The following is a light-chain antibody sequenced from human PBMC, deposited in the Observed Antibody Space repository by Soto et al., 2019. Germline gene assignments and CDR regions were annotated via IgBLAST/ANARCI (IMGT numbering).Light chain of an antibody. V-gene: IGKV3-15*01. Sequence: EIVMTQSPATLSVSPGERATLTCRASLSVGSNLAWYQQRPGQAPRLLIYGASTRATGIPARFSGSGSGTEFTLTISSLQSEDFAVYYCQQYSKWYTFGQGTKVDIK. CDR3: QQYSKWYT. CDR1: LSVGSN. J-gene: IGKJ2*01. CDR2: GAS.